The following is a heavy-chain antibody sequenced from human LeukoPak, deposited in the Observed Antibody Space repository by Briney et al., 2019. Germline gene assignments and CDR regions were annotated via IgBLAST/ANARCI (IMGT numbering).Heavy chain of an antibody. J-gene: IGHJ4*02. D-gene: IGHD3-10*01. V-gene: IGHV1-3*03. CDR3: ARDRGGSGDFDS. Sequence: ASVKVSCKASGYTFTNYAMHWVHQAPGQRPEWMGWINPGNGDTKYSQELQDRVTITRDTSATTAYMELSSLTSDDMAVYYCARDRGGSGDFDSWGQGTLVTVSS. CDR1: GYTFTNYA. CDR2: INPGNGDT.